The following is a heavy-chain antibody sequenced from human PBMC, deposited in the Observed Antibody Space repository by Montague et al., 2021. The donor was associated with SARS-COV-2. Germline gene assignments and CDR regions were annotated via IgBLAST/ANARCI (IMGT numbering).Heavy chain of an antibody. CDR3: VRGIEAAGSYDY. J-gene: IGHJ4*02. D-gene: IGHD6-13*01. Sequence: CAISGDSVSSNSATSNWIRQAPSRRLEWLGRTYYRSMWKSDYARSVKSRIAINPDTSKNQFSLQLSSVTPEDTALYYCVRGIEAAGSYDYWGQGTLVTVSS. V-gene: IGHV6-1*01. CDR1: GDSVSSNSAT. CDR2: TYYRSMWKS.